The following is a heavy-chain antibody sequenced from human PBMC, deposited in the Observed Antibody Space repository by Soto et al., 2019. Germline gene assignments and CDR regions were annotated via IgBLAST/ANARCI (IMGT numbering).Heavy chain of an antibody. CDR1: GYTFTSYY. CDR2: INPSGGST. D-gene: IGHD4-17*01. J-gene: IGHJ3*02. V-gene: IGHV1-46*03. CDR3: TRAPSYGAFDT. Sequence: GASVKVSCKASGYTFTSYYIHWVRQAPGQGLEWMGIINPSGGSTTYAQKFQGRVTMTRDTSTSTVYMELSSLRSEDTAVYYCTRAPSYGAFDTWGQGTMVTVSS.